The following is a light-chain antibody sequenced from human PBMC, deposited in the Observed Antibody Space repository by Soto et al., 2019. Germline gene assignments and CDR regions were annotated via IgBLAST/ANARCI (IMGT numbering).Light chain of an antibody. Sequence: EIVMTQSPATLSVSPGERTTLSCRASQSVSRILAWYQQKPRQAPRLLIYGASTRATGIPVRFSGSGSGTEFTLTISSLQSEDFAVYYCQQYAKWPPTSGQRTKVAIK. CDR1: QSVSRI. J-gene: IGKJ1*01. CDR3: QQYAKWPPT. V-gene: IGKV3-15*01. CDR2: GAS.